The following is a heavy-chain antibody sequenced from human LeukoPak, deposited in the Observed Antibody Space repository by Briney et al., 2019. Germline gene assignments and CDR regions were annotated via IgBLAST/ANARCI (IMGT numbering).Heavy chain of an antibody. Sequence: GGSLRLSCAASGFTFISFAMSWVPQAPGKGLEWVSTISRTGVATYYANSVKGRFTISRDNSKNTLYLQMNSLRPEDTAVYYCARDRGYYDSNSWGQGTLVTVSS. V-gene: IGHV3-23*01. CDR1: GFTFISFA. CDR3: ARDRGYYDSNS. CDR2: ISRTGVAT. J-gene: IGHJ4*02. D-gene: IGHD3-22*01.